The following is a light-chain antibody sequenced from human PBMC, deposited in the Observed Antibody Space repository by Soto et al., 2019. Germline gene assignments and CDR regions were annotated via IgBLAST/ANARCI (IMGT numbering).Light chain of an antibody. CDR1: ESVSSY. V-gene: IGKV1-39*01. J-gene: IGKJ1*01. Sequence: DIQMTQSPSSLSASVGDRVTITCRAKESVSSYVNWYQQKPGKAPKLLIYAASSLQSGVPARFISSGSVTDFTLTISGLQAEDFETYYRQQRYSKWTFGQGTKVDIK. CDR2: AAS. CDR3: QQRYSKWT.